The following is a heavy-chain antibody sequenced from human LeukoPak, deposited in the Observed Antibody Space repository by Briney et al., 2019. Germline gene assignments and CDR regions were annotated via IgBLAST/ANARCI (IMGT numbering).Heavy chain of an antibody. V-gene: IGHV4-4*02. CDR2: VNLQGST. Sequence: SETLSLTCGVSGGSISNTNWWTWVHQPPGKGLEWIGEVNLQGSTNYNPSLKSRVAISVDKSENHISLKLTSVTAADAAVYYCAREGGPYRPLDYSGQGTLVTVAS. CDR3: AREGGPYRPLDY. CDR1: GGSISNTNW. J-gene: IGHJ4*02.